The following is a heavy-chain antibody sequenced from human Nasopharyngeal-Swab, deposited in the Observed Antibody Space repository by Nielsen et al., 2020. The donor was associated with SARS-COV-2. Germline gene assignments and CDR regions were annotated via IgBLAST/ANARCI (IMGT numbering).Heavy chain of an antibody. CDR2: IKEDGNEQ. V-gene: IGHV3-7*01. Sequence: GSSLRLSCAASGFTFSAFWMSWVPQAPGRGLEWVANIKEDGNEQYYADSVKGRFTISRDNGKNSLFLEMNSLRAEDTAIYYCFIGHYMDSWGKGTAVIVSS. CDR3: FIGHYMDS. CDR1: GFTFSAFW. J-gene: IGHJ6*03.